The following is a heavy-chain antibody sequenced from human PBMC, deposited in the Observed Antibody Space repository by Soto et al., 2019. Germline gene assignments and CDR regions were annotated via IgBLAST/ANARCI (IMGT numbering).Heavy chain of an antibody. CDR2: IWYDGSNK. CDR1: GFTFSSYG. D-gene: IGHD6-13*01. Sequence: QVQLVESGGGVVQPGSSLRLSCAASGFTFSSYGMHWVRQAPGKGLEWVAVIWYDGSNKYYADSVKGRFTISRDNSKNTLYLQMNSLRAEDTAVYYCARDPPYKAAAGARFDYWGQGTLVTVSS. CDR3: ARDPPYKAAAGARFDY. V-gene: IGHV3-33*01. J-gene: IGHJ4*02.